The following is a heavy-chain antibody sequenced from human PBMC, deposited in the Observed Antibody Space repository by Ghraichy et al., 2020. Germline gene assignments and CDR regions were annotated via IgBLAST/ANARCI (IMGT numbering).Heavy chain of an antibody. CDR3: AKVKEVKGGYCSSTSCYWFPYFDY. V-gene: IGHV3-23*01. D-gene: IGHD2-2*01. Sequence: GGSLRLSCAASGFTFSTYAMSWVRQAPGKGLEWVSAISGSGGSTYYADSVKGRFTISRDNSKNTLYLQMNSLRAEDTAVYYCAKVKEVKGGYCSSTSCYWFPYFDYWGQGTLVTVSS. CDR2: ISGSGGST. J-gene: IGHJ4*02. CDR1: GFTFSTYA.